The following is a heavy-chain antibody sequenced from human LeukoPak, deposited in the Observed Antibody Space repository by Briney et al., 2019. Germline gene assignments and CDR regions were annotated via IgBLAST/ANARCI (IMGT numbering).Heavy chain of an antibody. CDR3: ARGGVVGARRAFDI. V-gene: IGHV4-34*01. Sequence: SETLSLTCAVYGGSFSGYYWSWIRQPPGKWLEWIGEINHSGSTNYNPSLKSRVTISVDTSKNQFSLKLSSVTAADTAVYYCARGGVVGARRAFDIWGQGTMVTVSS. J-gene: IGHJ3*02. CDR1: GGSFSGYY. D-gene: IGHD1-26*01. CDR2: INHSGST.